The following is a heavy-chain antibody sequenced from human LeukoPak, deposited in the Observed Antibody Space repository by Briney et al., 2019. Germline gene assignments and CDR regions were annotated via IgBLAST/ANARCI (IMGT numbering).Heavy chain of an antibody. D-gene: IGHD2-2*01. V-gene: IGHV4-34*01. CDR1: GGSFSDDF. CDR3: ARGVVSTSRPPKNRFDP. Sequence: PSETLSLTCAVYGGSFSDDFWTWIRLAPEKGLERIGEVFHDGIANYNPSLKSRAIVSVDTSKKQFSLRLSSVTAADMAVYYCARGVVSTSRPPKNRFDPWGQGTLVTVSS. CDR2: VFHDGIA. J-gene: IGHJ5*02.